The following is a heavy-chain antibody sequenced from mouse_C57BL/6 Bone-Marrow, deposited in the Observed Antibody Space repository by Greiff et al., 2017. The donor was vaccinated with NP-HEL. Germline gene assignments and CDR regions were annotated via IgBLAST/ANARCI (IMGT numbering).Heavy chain of an antibody. CDR2: ISSGSSTI. Sequence: EVKLMESGGGLVKPGGSLKLSCAASGFTFSDYGMHWVRQAPEKGLEWVAYISSGSSTIYYADTVKGRFTISRANAKNTLFLQMTSLRSEDTAMYYCARFYSNYWYFDVWGTGTTVTVSS. CDR1: GFTFSDYG. D-gene: IGHD2-5*01. J-gene: IGHJ1*03. CDR3: ARFYSNYWYFDV. V-gene: IGHV5-17*01.